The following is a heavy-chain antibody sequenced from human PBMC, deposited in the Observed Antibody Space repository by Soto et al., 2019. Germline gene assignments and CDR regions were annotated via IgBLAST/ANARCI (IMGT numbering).Heavy chain of an antibody. CDR2: IMPIFRAP. D-gene: IGHD2-15*01. V-gene: IGHV1-69*12. CDR3: ASWLKGPDIGNYHSGMDV. CDR1: GGAFSDYA. Sequence: QVQLVQSGAEVKKPGSSVKVSCKAYGGAFSDYAFSWVRQAPGQGLEWLGGIMPIFRAPDYAQKFQGRVTITADEFTRTAYMEMNSLRSEDTSVYYCASWLKGPDIGNYHSGMDVWGQGTTVTVS. J-gene: IGHJ6*02.